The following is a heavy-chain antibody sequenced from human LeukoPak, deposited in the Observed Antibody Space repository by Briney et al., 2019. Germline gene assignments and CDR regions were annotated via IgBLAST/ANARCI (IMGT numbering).Heavy chain of an antibody. Sequence: SETLSLTCAVYGGSFSGYYWSWIRQPPGKGLEWIGEINHSGSTNYNPSLKSRVTISVDTSKNQFSLKLSSVTAADTAVYYCASDRFYYYDSSGYPYGMDVWGQGTTVTVSS. D-gene: IGHD3-22*01. CDR3: ASDRFYYYDSSGYPYGMDV. V-gene: IGHV4-34*01. CDR2: INHSGST. J-gene: IGHJ6*02. CDR1: GGSFSGYY.